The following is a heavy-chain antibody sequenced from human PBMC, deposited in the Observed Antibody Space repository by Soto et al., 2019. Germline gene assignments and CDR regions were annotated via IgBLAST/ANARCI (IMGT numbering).Heavy chain of an antibody. CDR3: ANTNLRITISPSHYGMDV. Sequence: QVQLVESGGGVVQPGRSLRLSCAASGFTFSSYGMHWVRQAPGKGLEWVAVISYDGSNKYYADSVKGRVTISRDNSKNTLYLQMNSLRAEDTAVYYCANTNLRITISPSHYGMDVWGQGTTVTVSS. J-gene: IGHJ6*02. CDR2: ISYDGSNK. CDR1: GFTFSSYG. D-gene: IGHD3-9*01. V-gene: IGHV3-30*18.